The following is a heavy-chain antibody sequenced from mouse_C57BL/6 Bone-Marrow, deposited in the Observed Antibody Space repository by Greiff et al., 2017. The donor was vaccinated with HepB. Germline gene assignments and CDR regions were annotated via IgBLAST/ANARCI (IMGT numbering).Heavy chain of an antibody. Sequence: VQLQQSGAELVRPGASVKLSCTASGFNIKDDYMHWVKQRPEQGLEWIGWIDPENGDPEYASKFQGKAPITADTSSNTAYLQLSSLTSEDTAVYYCSNREWFAYWGQGTLVTVSA. CDR1: GFNIKDDY. CDR2: IDPENGDP. V-gene: IGHV14-4*01. J-gene: IGHJ3*01. CDR3: SNREWFAY.